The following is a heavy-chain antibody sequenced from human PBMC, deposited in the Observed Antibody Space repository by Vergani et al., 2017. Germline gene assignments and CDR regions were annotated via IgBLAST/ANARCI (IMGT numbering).Heavy chain of an antibody. D-gene: IGHD6-6*01. V-gene: IGHV4-4*07. J-gene: IGHJ4*02. CDR3: AREYSSSVGCLAY. CDR2: IYTSEST. CDR1: GDSIIPYY. Sequence: QVQLQESGPGLVKPSETLSLTCIVSGDSIIPYYWSWIRQPAGKGLEWIGRIYTSESTNYNPSLKSRVTMSVDTSKNPFSLKLSSVTAADTAVYYCAREYSSSVGCLAYWGQGTLVTVSS.